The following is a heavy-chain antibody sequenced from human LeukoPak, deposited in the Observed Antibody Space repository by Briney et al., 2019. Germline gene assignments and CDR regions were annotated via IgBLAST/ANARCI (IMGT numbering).Heavy chain of an antibody. J-gene: IGHJ5*02. CDR3: ARTYDYSNIFMFDP. V-gene: IGHV1-18*01. CDR2: ISAYNGST. Sequence: GASVKVSCKASGYTFTSYGISWVRQAPGQGLEWMGWISAYNGSTNYAQKLQGRVTMTTDTSTSTAYMELRSLRSDDTAVYYCARTYDYSNIFMFDPWGQGTLVTVSS. D-gene: IGHD4-11*01. CDR1: GYTFTSYG.